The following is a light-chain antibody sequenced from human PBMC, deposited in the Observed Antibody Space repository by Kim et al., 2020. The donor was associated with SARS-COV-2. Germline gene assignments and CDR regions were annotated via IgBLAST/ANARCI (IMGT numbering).Light chain of an antibody. CDR1: QGIRSS. CDR3: LQHKTYPLT. CDR2: AAS. J-gene: IGKJ4*01. Sequence: DIQMTQSPSAMSASVGESVTITCRASQGIRSSLAWFQQRPGQVPKRLIYAASSLDDGVPSRFSGSGSETEFTLTIVSLQPEDFATYYCLQHKTYPLTFGGGTKVDI. V-gene: IGKV1-17*03.